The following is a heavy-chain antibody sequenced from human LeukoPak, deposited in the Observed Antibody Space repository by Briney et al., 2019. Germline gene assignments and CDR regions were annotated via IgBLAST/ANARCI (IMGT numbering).Heavy chain of an antibody. V-gene: IGHV3-23*01. D-gene: IGHD6-25*01. J-gene: IGHJ6*03. Sequence: PGGTLRLSCAASGFTFSSYGMSWVRQAPGKGLEWVSAISGSDGSTYYADSVKGRFTISRDNAKNTLDLQMNSLRSDDTAVYYCARGSVAADMSRDYYYYMDVWGKGTTVTVSS. CDR1: GFTFSSYG. CDR3: ARGSVAADMSRDYYYYMDV. CDR2: ISGSDGST.